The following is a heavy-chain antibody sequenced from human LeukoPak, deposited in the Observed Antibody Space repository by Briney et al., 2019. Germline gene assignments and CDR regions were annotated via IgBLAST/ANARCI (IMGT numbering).Heavy chain of an antibody. CDR3: AREDMAVAGIFDY. CDR2: IFHSGST. Sequence: PSETLSLTCAVSGGSISSSNWWSWVRQPPGKGLEWIGEIFHSGSTNYNPSLKSRVTISVDKSKNQFSLKLSSVTAADTAVYYCAREDMAVAGIFDYWGQGTLVTVSS. J-gene: IGHJ4*02. CDR1: GGSISSSNW. D-gene: IGHD6-19*01. V-gene: IGHV4-4*02.